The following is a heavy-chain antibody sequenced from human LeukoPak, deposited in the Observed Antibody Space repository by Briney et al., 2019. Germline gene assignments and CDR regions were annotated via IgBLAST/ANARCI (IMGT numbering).Heavy chain of an antibody. CDR3: ARDRTKSIYDSSGYVTDY. V-gene: IGHV1-69*05. CDR2: IIPIFGTA. D-gene: IGHD3-22*01. Sequence: SVKVSCKASGGTFSSYAISWVRQAPGQGLEWMGGIIPIFGTANYAQKFQGRVTMTRDMSTSTVYMELSSLRSEDTAVYYCARDRTKSIYDSSGYVTDYWGQGTLVTVSS. CDR1: GGTFSSYA. J-gene: IGHJ4*02.